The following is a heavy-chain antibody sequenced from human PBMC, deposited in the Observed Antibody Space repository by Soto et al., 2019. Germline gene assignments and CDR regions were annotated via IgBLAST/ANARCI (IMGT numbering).Heavy chain of an antibody. Sequence: QVQLQESGPGLVKPSQTLSLTCTVSGGSISSGGYYWSWIRQHPGKGVEWIGYIDYSGSTYYNPSLKSQVTISVDTSKNQFPLKLSSLTAADTAVYYCARDSRSRGYIWFDTWGQGTLVTVSS. J-gene: IGHJ5*02. CDR1: GGSISSGGYY. CDR3: ARDSRSRGYIWFDT. CDR2: IDYSGST. D-gene: IGHD6-13*01. V-gene: IGHV4-31*01.